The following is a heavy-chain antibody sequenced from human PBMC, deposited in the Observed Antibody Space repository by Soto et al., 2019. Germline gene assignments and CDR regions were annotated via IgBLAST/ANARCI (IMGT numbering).Heavy chain of an antibody. CDR3: PAPPFF. V-gene: IGHV4-59*01. CDR2: IYDSGST. J-gene: IGHJ4*02. CDR1: GGSSSSYY. Sequence: SETLSLTCTVSGGSSSSYYWSWIRQPPGKGLEWIGYIYDSGSTNYLPSLPSRVTLSVDTSKHQFSLPLTSVPAAFSSFYYCPAPPFFCGKGTLVTLSS. D-gene: IGHD2-2*01.